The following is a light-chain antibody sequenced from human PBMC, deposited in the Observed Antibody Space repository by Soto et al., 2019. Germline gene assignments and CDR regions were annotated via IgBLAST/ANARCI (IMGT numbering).Light chain of an antibody. J-gene: IGKJ5*01. CDR3: QQLNSYPLT. V-gene: IGKV1-9*01. Sequence: IQLTQSPSSLSASVGDRVTITCRASQEISSFLAWYQQKPGKAPQLLIYAASTLQRGVPSRFSGSGSGTDFTLTISSLQPVEFATYYCQQLNSYPLTFGQGTRLEIK. CDR2: AAS. CDR1: QEISSF.